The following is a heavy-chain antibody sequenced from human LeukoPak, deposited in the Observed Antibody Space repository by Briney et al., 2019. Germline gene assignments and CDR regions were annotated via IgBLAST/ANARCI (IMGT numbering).Heavy chain of an antibody. V-gene: IGHV4-59*08. D-gene: IGHD6-13*01. CDR3: ATQYSSSWAFFDY. Sequence: SETLSLTCTVSGGSISSYYWSWIRQPPGKGLEWIGYIYYSGSTNYNPSLKSRVTISVDTSKNQFSLKLSSVTAADTAVYYCATQYSSSWAFFDYWGQGNLVTVSS. J-gene: IGHJ4*02. CDR1: GGSISSYY. CDR2: IYYSGST.